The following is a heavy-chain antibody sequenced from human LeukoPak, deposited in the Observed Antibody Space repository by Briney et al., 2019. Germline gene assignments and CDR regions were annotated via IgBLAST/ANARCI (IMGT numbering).Heavy chain of an antibody. D-gene: IGHD4-11*01. V-gene: IGHV3-33*06. CDR1: GFIFSHYG. CDR3: AKDAQRGFDYSNSLEY. J-gene: IGHJ4*02. Sequence: GRSLRLSCAASGFIFSHYGMHWVRQAPGKGLEWVAVIWHDGSSKYYADSVKGRFTISRDNSENTVYLQMNSPRAEDTAVYYCAKDAQRGFDYSNSLEYWGQGDLVTVSS. CDR2: IWHDGSSK.